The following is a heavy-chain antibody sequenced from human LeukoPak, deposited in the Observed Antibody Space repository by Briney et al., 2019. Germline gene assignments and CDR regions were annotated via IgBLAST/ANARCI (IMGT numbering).Heavy chain of an antibody. Sequence: GESLKISCKGSGYSFINYWIAWVRQMPGKGLEWMGIIYPGDSDTKYSPSLQGQVTMSADKSINTAYLQWSSLTASDTAIYYCARLTDYYDSSGYYRNYNWFDPWGQGTLVTVSS. CDR2: IYPGDSDT. CDR3: ARLTDYYDSSGYYRNYNWFDP. V-gene: IGHV5-51*01. J-gene: IGHJ5*02. CDR1: GYSFINYW. D-gene: IGHD3-22*01.